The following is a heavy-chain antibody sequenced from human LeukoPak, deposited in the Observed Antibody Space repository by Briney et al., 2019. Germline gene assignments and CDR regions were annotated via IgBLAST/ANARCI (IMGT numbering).Heavy chain of an antibody. CDR1: GGSISSSSYY. CDR3: ARGTGIQLWFTAETYYFDY. D-gene: IGHD5-18*01. Sequence: PSETLSLTCTVSGGSISSSSYYWGWIRQPPGKGLEWIGSIYYSGSTYYNPSLKSRVTISVDTSKNQFSLKLSSVTAADTAVYYCARGTGIQLWFTAETYYFDYWGQGTLVTVSS. V-gene: IGHV4-39*07. CDR2: IYYSGST. J-gene: IGHJ4*02.